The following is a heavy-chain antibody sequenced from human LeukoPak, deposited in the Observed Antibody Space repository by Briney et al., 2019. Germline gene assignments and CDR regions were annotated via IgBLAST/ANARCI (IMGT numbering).Heavy chain of an antibody. CDR1: GFTFSSYG. V-gene: IGHV3-30*02. CDR2: IRYDGSNK. Sequence: GGSLRLSCAASGFTFSSYGMHWVRQAPGKGLEWVAFIRYDGSNKYYADSVKGRFTIFRDNSKNTLYLQLNSLRTEDTAVYHCAKDRCSATSCRPHYYYYYMDVWGKGTTVTISS. J-gene: IGHJ6*03. CDR3: AKDRCSATSCRPHYYYYYMDV. D-gene: IGHD2-2*01.